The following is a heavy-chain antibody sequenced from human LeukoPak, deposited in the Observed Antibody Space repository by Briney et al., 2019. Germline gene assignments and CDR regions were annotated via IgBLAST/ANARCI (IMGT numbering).Heavy chain of an antibody. CDR3: AKDQEKSGYVPFDY. Sequence: PGGSLRLSCAASGFTFSSYDMHWVRQATGKGLEWVSAIGTAGDTYYPGSVKGRFTISRENAKNSLYLQMNSLRAEDTAVYYCAKDQEKSGYVPFDYWGQGTMVTVSS. CDR2: IGTAGDT. J-gene: IGHJ4*02. D-gene: IGHD5-12*01. CDR1: GFTFSSYD. V-gene: IGHV3-13*01.